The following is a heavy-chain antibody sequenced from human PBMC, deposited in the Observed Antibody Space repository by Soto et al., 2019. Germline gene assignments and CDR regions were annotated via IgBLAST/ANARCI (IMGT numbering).Heavy chain of an antibody. D-gene: IGHD3-3*01. CDR1: GYTFTRYG. CDR2: ISAYNGNT. V-gene: IGHV1-18*01. CDR3: ARDGEVLWSGYKYYYGMDV. J-gene: IGHJ6*02. Sequence: QVQLVQSGAEVKKPGASVKVSCKASGYTFTRYGISWVRQAPGQGLEWMGWISAYNGNTNYAQKFQGRVTMTTDTSTSSAHMELRSLRSDDTAVYYCARDGEVLWSGYKYYYGMDVWGQGTTVTVSS.